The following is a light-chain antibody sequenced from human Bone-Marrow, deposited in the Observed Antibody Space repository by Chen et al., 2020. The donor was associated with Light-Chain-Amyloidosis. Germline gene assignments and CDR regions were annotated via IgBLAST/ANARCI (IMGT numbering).Light chain of an antibody. J-gene: IGLJ3*02. CDR1: NIGSTS. Sequence: SYVLTHPSSVSVAPGQKATVACGGNNIGSTSVHWYQQTPGQAPLLVGYDDSARPSGIPERLSGSNSGNTATLTISRVEAGDEADYYCQVWDRSSDRPVFGGGTKLTVL. V-gene: IGLV3-21*02. CDR2: DDS. CDR3: QVWDRSSDRPV.